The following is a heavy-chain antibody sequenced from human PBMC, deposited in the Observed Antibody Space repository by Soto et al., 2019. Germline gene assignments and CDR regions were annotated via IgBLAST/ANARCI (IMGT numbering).Heavy chain of an antibody. CDR3: ARDPEYSSSLPDY. V-gene: IGHV3-30-3*01. CDR2: ISYDGSNK. Sequence: QVQLVESGGGVVQPGRSLRLSCAASGFTFSSYAMHWVRQAPGKGLEWVAVISYDGSNKYYADSVKGRFTISRDNSKNTLYLQMNSLRAEDTAVYYCARDPEYSSSLPDYWGQGTLVTVSS. CDR1: GFTFSSYA. D-gene: IGHD6-13*01. J-gene: IGHJ4*02.